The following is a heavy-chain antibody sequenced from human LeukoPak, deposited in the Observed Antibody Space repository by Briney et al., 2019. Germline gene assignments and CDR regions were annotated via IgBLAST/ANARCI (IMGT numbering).Heavy chain of an antibody. D-gene: IGHD2-15*01. V-gene: IGHV1-46*01. CDR1: GYTFTGYY. CDR2: INPSGTST. Sequence: GASVKVSCKASGYTFTGYYMHWVRQAPGQGLEWMGLINPSGTSTNYAQKFQGRVTMTRDTSTSTVYMELSSLRSEDTAVYYCAREFRGGYFDYWGQGTLVTVSS. J-gene: IGHJ4*02. CDR3: AREFRGGYFDY.